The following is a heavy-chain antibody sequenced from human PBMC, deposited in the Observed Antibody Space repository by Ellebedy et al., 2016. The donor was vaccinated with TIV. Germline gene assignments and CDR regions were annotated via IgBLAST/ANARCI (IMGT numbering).Heavy chain of an antibody. V-gene: IGHV4-59*08. Sequence: ESLKISCTVSGGSINNYYWSWVRQTPGKGLEWIGYILHPGGTYYNPSLKSRITISVDTSENQISLSLRSVTADDTAVYFCARRYIPAAWAFDLWGQGTMVTVSS. CDR2: ILHPGGT. CDR1: GGSINNYY. D-gene: IGHD6-13*01. CDR3: ARRYIPAAWAFDL. J-gene: IGHJ3*01.